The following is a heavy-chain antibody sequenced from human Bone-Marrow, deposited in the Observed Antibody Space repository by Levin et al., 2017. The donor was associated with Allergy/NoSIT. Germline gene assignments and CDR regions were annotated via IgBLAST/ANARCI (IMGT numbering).Heavy chain of an antibody. J-gene: IGHJ4*02. V-gene: IGHV5-51*01. D-gene: IGHD3-10*01. CDR1: GYSFTSYW. CDR2: IYPGDSDT. CDR3: ARLDSKITMVQRYYFDY. Sequence: GESLKISCKGSGYSFTSYWIGWVRQMPGKGLEWMGIIYPGDSDTRYSPSFQGQVTISADKSISTAYLQWSSLKASDTAMYYCARLDSKITMVQRYYFDYWGQGTLVTVSS.